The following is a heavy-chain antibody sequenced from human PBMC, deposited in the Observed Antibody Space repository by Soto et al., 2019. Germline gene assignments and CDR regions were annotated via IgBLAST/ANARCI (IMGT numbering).Heavy chain of an antibody. D-gene: IGHD3-9*01. V-gene: IGHV3-49*03. CDR2: IRSKAYGGTT. CDR3: TRDPLRYFDSETSSTPY. CDR1: GFTFGDYA. J-gene: IGHJ4*02. Sequence: PGGSLRLSCTASGFTFGDYAMSWFRQAPGKGLEWVGFIRSKAYGGTTEYAASVKGRFTISRDDSKSIAYLQMNSLKTEDTAVYYCTRDPLRYFDSETSSTPYWGQGTLVTVSS.